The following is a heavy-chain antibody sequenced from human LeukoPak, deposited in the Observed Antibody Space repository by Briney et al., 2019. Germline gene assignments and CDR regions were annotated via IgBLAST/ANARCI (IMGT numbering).Heavy chain of an antibody. Sequence: SETLSLTCTVSGGSISSSSYYWGWIRQPPGKGLEWIGSIYYSGNIYHNPSLKSRVTISVDTSKNQFSLKLSSVTAADTAVYYCAAGGLTMIPAPLDPWGQGTLVTVSS. D-gene: IGHD3-22*01. V-gene: IGHV4-39*07. CDR1: GGSISSSSYY. CDR2: IYYSGNI. CDR3: AAGGLTMIPAPLDP. J-gene: IGHJ5*02.